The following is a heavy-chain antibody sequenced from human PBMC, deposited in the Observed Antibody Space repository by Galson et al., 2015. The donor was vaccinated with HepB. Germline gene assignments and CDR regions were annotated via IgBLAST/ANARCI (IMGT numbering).Heavy chain of an antibody. CDR1: GGSFSGYY. V-gene: IGHV4-34*01. CDR2: INHSGST. CDR3: ARVPGYSSGWHDY. D-gene: IGHD6-19*01. Sequence: TLSLTCAVYGGSFSGYYWSWIRQPPGKGLEWIGEINHSGSTNYNPSPKSRVTISVDTSKNQFSLKLSSVTAADTAVYYCARVPGYSSGWHDYWGQGTLVTVSS. J-gene: IGHJ4*02.